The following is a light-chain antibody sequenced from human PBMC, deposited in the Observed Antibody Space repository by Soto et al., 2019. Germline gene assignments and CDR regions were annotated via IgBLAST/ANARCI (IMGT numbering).Light chain of an antibody. CDR3: SSYTSRSIRV. V-gene: IGLV2-14*02. CDR1: SSDIGNYNL. CDR2: EAY. Sequence: QSALTQPASVSGSPGQSITISCTGTSSDIGNYNLVSWYQHHPDKAPKLIIYEAYKRPSGVSNRFSGSKSDNTASLTISGLQAEDEADYYCSSYTSRSIRVFGGGTKLTVL. J-gene: IGLJ2*01.